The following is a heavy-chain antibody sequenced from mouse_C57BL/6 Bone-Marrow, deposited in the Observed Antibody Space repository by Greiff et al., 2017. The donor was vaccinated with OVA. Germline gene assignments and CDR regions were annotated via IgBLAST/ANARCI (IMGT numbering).Heavy chain of an antibody. D-gene: IGHD1-1*01. CDR3: ARSSGAY. V-gene: IGHV1-59*01. J-gene: IGHJ3*01. CDR2: IDPSDSYT. Sequence: VQLQQPGAELVMPGASVKLSCKASGYTFTSYWMHWVKQRPGQGLEWIGVIDPSDSYTNYNQKFKGKATLTVDTSSSTAYMQLSSLTSEDSAVYFCARSSGAYWGQGTLVTVSA. CDR1: GYTFTSYW.